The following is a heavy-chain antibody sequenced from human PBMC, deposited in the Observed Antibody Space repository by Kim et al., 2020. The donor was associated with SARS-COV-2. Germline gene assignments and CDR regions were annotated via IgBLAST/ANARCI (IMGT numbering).Heavy chain of an antibody. J-gene: IGHJ4*02. D-gene: IGHD3-16*01. Sequence: GGDTSYPDPVKGRFTTSRDKSKNTLYLQMNSLRGEDTAVYYCAKGWGQYWGQGTLVTVSS. V-gene: IGHV3-23*01. CDR3: AKGWGQY. CDR2: GGDT.